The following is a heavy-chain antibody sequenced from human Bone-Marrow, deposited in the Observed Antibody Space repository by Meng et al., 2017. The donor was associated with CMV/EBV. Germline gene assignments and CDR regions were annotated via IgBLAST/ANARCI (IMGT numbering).Heavy chain of an antibody. CDR1: GFTFSSSG. J-gene: IGHJ4*02. CDR2: IRYDGSNR. Sequence: GESLKISCAASGFTFSSSGMHWVRQAPGKGLQWVAFIRYDGSNRYYADSVKGRFTISRDNSKNTLYLQMNSLRADDTAVYYCAKGVGAAFDYWGQGTLVTVSS. CDR3: AKGVGAAFDY. D-gene: IGHD1-26*01. V-gene: IGHV3-30*02.